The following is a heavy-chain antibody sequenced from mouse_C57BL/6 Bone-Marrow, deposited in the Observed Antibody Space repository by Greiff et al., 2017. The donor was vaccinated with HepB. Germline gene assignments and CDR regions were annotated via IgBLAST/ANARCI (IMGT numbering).Heavy chain of an antibody. CDR3: ARREYDYDDYFDY. D-gene: IGHD2-4*01. J-gene: IGHJ2*01. CDR1: GFTFSDYG. CDR2: ISSGSSTI. Sequence: EVQVVESGGGLVKPGGSLKLSCAASGFTFSDYGMHWVRQAPEKGLEWVAYISSGSSTIYYADTVKGRFTISRDNAKNTLFLQMTSLRSEDTAMYYCARREYDYDDYFDYWGQGTTLTVSS. V-gene: IGHV5-17*01.